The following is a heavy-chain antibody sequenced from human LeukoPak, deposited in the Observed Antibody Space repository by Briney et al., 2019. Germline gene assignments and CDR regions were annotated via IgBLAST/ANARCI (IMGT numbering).Heavy chain of an antibody. J-gene: IGHJ5*02. CDR2: LKQDGSEK. CDR3: AREVTGTRNNWFDP. D-gene: IGHD1-1*01. Sequence: GGSLRLSCAASGFTFSSYWMTWVRQAPGKGLEWVANLKQDGSEKYYVDSVKGRFTISRDNAKNSLYLQMNSLRAEDTAVYYCAREVTGTRNNWFDPWGQGTRVTVSS. V-gene: IGHV3-7*01. CDR1: GFTFSSYW.